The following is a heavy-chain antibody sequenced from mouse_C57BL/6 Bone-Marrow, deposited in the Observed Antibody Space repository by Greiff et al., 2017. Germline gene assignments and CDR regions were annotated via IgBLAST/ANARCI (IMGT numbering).Heavy chain of an antibody. Sequence: EVKLMESGPGLVKPSQSLSPTCPVTGYSLTRGHYWNWIRQFPGNQLEWMGYISYDGSNNYNPSLKNRIPITRDTSKNQFFLKLNSVTTEDTATYYCARGRGYGSLYYFDYWGQGTTLTVSS. J-gene: IGHJ2*01. CDR2: ISYDGSN. CDR3: ARGRGYGSLYYFDY. D-gene: IGHD1-1*01. CDR1: GYSLTRGHY. V-gene: IGHV3-6*01.